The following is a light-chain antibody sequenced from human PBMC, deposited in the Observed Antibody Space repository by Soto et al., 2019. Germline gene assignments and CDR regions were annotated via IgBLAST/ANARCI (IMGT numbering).Light chain of an antibody. CDR1: SSDVGAYDY. CDR3: SSYAGSNNFVV. Sequence: QSVLSQPPSAPGSPGQSVTISCTGTSSDVGAYDYVSWYQQYPGKAPKLMIYEVTKRPSGVPDRFSGSKSGNTASLTVSGLQAEDEADYYCSSYAGSNNFVVFGGGTQLTVL. V-gene: IGLV2-8*01. J-gene: IGLJ3*02. CDR2: EVT.